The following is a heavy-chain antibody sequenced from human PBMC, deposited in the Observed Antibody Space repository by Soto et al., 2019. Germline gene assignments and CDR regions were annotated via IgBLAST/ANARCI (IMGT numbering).Heavy chain of an antibody. V-gene: IGHV3-48*02. CDR2: ISSSSSTV. D-gene: IGHD2-21*02. CDR1: GFTFTTYS. J-gene: IGHJ4*02. Sequence: EVQLVESGGGLVQPGGSLRLSCAASGFTFTTYSMNWVRQAPGKGLEWVSYISSSSSTVYYADSVKGRFTISRDNAKKSLFLQMNSLRDEDTAVYYCARDCGGDCSPDYSDSCGRGTLVTVSS. CDR3: ARDCGGDCSPDYSDS.